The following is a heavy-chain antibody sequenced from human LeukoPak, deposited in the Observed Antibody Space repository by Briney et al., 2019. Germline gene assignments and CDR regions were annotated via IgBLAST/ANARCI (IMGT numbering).Heavy chain of an antibody. CDR2: INPNSGGT. Sequence: GASVKVSCKASGYTFSAYHMHWVRQAPSQGLEWMGWINPNSGGTKYANKFQGWVTMTTDTSISTVYMELSRLKSDDTAVYYCARGEEQNYYYYYGMDVWGQGTSVTVSS. CDR3: ARGEEQNYYYYYGMDV. J-gene: IGHJ6*02. D-gene: IGHD1/OR15-1a*01. CDR1: GYTFSAYH. V-gene: IGHV1-2*04.